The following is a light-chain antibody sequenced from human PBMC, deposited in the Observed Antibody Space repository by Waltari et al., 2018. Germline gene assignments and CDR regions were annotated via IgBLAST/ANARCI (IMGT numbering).Light chain of an antibody. V-gene: IGKV1D-12*01. CDR1: HSISTR. Sequence: DNQMRQSPSSVSASVGDKVTNTCRASHSISTRLAWHQQKPGKAPKLLIYAASSLQSEVPSRFSGSGSGTDFTLTISSLQPEDFATYFCQQSDSFPITFGQGTRVEI. J-gene: IGKJ5*01. CDR3: QQSDSFPIT. CDR2: AAS.